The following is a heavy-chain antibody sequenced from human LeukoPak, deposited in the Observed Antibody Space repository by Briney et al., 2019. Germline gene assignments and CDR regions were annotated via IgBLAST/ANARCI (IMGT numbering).Heavy chain of an antibody. CDR1: GGSISSYY. CDR2: IYYSGST. J-gene: IGHJ4*02. V-gene: IGHV4-59*08. CDR3: ARHVGNSGSGSYLTYFDY. Sequence: PSKTLSLTCTVSGGSISSYYWSWIRQPPGKGLEWIGHIYYSGSTHYNPSLKSRVTISVDTSKNQFSLKLSSVTAADTAVYYCARHVGNSGSGSYLTYFDYWGQGTLVTVSS. D-gene: IGHD3-10*01.